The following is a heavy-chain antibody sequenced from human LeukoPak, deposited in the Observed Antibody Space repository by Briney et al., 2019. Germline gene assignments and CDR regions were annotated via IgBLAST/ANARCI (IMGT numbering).Heavy chain of an antibody. V-gene: IGHV4-30-2*01. D-gene: IGHD3-22*01. CDR2: IYHSGST. Sequence: SETLSLTCAVSGGSISSGGYSWSWIRQPPGNGLEWIGYIYHSGSTYYNPSLKSRVTISVDRSKNQFSLKLSSVTAADTAVYYCARESSGYYYWGQGTLVTVSS. CDR3: ARESSGYYY. CDR1: GGSISSGGYS. J-gene: IGHJ4*02.